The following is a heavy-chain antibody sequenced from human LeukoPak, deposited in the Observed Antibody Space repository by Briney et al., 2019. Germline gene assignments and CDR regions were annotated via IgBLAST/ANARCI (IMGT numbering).Heavy chain of an antibody. CDR2: IYSGGST. D-gene: IGHD1-26*01. J-gene: IGHJ3*02. CDR1: GFTVSSNY. V-gene: IGHV3-53*01. Sequence: GGSLRLSWSASGFTVSSNYMSWVRQAPGKGLEWVSVIYSGGSTYYADSVKGRFTISRDNSKNTLYLQMNSLRVEDTALYYCARDSIYSGSPHGDAFHIWGQGTMVTVSS. CDR3: ARDSIYSGSPHGDAFHI.